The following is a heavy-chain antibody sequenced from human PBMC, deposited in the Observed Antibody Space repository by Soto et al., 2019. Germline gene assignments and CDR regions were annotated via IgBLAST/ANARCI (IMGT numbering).Heavy chain of an antibody. CDR2: IKQDGSEI. CDR1: GFTFSNYW. J-gene: IGHJ4*02. D-gene: IGHD6-19*01. V-gene: IGHV3-7*01. Sequence: EVQLVESGGGLVQPGGSLRLSCSASGFTFSNYWMSWVRQAPGKGLEWVANIKQDGSEIYYVDSVKGRFTISRDNAENSLYLQMNGLRAEDTAVYYCARDYPGIAVPRTGNAIGYWGQGTLVTVSS. CDR3: ARDYPGIAVPRTGNAIGY.